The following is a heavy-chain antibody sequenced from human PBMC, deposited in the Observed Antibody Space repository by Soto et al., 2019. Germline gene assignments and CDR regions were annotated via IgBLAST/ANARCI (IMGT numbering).Heavy chain of an antibody. V-gene: IGHV1-3*01. D-gene: IGHD1-26*01. Sequence: ASVKVSCKASGYTFTTHALHWVRQAPGQRLEWMGWINAGNGYTKYSQKFQGRVTITRDTFASAVYMDLRSLRSEDTAVYYCARGEPPPVYYYYMDVWGSGTTVTVSS. CDR2: INAGNGYT. J-gene: IGHJ6*03. CDR1: GYTFTTHA. CDR3: ARGEPPPVYYYYMDV.